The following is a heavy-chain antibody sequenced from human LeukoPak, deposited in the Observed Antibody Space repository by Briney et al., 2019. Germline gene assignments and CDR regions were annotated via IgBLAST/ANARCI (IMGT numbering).Heavy chain of an antibody. CDR1: GFTFSRFS. J-gene: IGHJ6*02. CDR2: ISADGSST. CDR3: AQSGGTDV. Sequence: PGGSLRLSCAASGFTFSRFSMHWVRHVPGKGLVWVSRISADGSSTNYADSVKGRFTISRDNSKNMLFLQMSSLRAEDTAVYYCAQSGGTDVWGQGTTVTVSS. V-gene: IGHV3-74*01.